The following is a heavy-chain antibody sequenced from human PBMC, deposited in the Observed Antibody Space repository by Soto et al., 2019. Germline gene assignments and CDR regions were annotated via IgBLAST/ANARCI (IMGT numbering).Heavy chain of an antibody. V-gene: IGHV4-30-4*01. CDR3: DRAGGGSGSYYIYY. J-gene: IGHJ4*02. Sequence: QVQLQESGPGLVKPSQTLSLTCTVSGGSISSGDYYWSWIRQPPGKGLEWIGYIYYSGSTYYNPSLKSRVTITVDTSKNQFSLNLSSVTAADTAVYYCDRAGGGSGSYYIYYWGQRTLVTVSS. D-gene: IGHD3-10*01. CDR1: GGSISSGDYY. CDR2: IYYSGST.